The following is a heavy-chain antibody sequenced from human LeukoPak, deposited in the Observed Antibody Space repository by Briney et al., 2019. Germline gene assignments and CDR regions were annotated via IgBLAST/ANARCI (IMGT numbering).Heavy chain of an antibody. CDR2: ISGCGVSI. V-gene: IGHV3-23*01. J-gene: IGHJ4*02. CDR3: AKDLGWELLAEAY. CDR1: GFTFERYV. D-gene: IGHD1-26*01. Sequence: PGGSLTLSCVASGFTFERYVMNWGREAPGQGLGWVATISGCGVSISYADSVKGRFTICRDNSKNTLYVQINRLRGGDSAMFFFAKDLGWELLAEAYWGQGILVTVSS.